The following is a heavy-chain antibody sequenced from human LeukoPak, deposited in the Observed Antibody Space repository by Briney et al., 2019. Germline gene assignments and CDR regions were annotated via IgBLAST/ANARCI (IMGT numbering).Heavy chain of an antibody. CDR1: GFTFDDYA. V-gene: IGHV3-9*01. CDR2: ISWNSGSI. Sequence: PGRSLRLSCAASGFTFDDYAMHWVRQAPGKGLDLVSGISWNSGSIGYADSVKGRFTISRDNAKNSLYLQMNSLRAEDTALYYCAKDILRESYALDYWGQGTLVTVSS. CDR3: AKDILRESYALDY. D-gene: IGHD2-2*01. J-gene: IGHJ4*02.